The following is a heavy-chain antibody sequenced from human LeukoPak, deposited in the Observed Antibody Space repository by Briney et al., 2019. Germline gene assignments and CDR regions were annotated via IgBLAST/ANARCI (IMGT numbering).Heavy chain of an antibody. CDR3: ARDLGYSYGVY. CDR1: GFTFSSYA. D-gene: IGHD5-18*01. V-gene: IGHV3-21*04. Sequence: GGSLRLSCAASGFTFSSYAMSWVRQAPGKGLEWVSAISSSGSTIYYADSVKGRFTISRDNAKNSLYLQMNSLRAEDTAVYYCARDLGYSYGVYWGQGTLVTVSS. CDR2: ISSSGSTI. J-gene: IGHJ4*02.